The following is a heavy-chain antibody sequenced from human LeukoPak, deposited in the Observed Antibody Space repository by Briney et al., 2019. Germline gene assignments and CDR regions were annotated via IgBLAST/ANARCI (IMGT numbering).Heavy chain of an antibody. CDR2: INHSGST. CDR1: GGSFSGYY. CDR3: ARRRGSYSDDH. Sequence: SETLSLTCAVYGGSFSGYYWSWIRQPPGKGLEWIGEINHSGSTNYNPSLKSRVTISVDTSKNQFSLKLSSVTAADTAVYYCARRRGSYSDDHWGQGTLVTVSS. V-gene: IGHV4-34*01. J-gene: IGHJ4*02. D-gene: IGHD1-26*01.